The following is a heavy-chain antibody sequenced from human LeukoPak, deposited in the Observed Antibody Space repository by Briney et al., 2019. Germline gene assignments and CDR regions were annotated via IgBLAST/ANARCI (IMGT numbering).Heavy chain of an antibody. J-gene: IGHJ4*02. Sequence: ASVKVSCKASGYTFTSYAMHWVRQAPGQRLEWMGWINAGNGNTKYSQKFQGRVTITRDTSASTAYMELSSLRSEDTAEYYCARDRGSGIQLWFVWYFDYWGQGTLVTVSS. CDR3: ARDRGSGIQLWFVWYFDY. V-gene: IGHV1-3*01. CDR2: INAGNGNT. D-gene: IGHD5-18*01. CDR1: GYTFTSYA.